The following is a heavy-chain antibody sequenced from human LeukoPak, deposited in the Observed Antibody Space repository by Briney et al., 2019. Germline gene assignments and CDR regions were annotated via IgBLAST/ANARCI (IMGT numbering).Heavy chain of an antibody. Sequence: SETLSLTCAVSGYSISSGYYWGWIRQPPGKGLEWIGSIYHSGSTYYNPSLKSRVTISVDTSKNQFSLKLSSVTAADTAVYYCARERTPYSYYYPMDVWGKGTTVTVSS. J-gene: IGHJ6*03. CDR3: ARERTPYSYYYPMDV. CDR2: IYHSGST. V-gene: IGHV4-38-2*02. CDR1: GYSISSGYY.